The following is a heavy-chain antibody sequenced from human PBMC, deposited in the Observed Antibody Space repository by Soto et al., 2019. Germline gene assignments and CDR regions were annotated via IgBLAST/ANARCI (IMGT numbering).Heavy chain of an antibody. CDR3: SRYWGGYGSGSFIYYYYGMDV. D-gene: IGHD3-10*01. CDR1: GFTFGDYA. J-gene: IGHJ6*02. Sequence: GGSLRLSCTASGFTFGDYAMRWVRQAPGKGLEWVGFIRSKAYGGTTEYAASVKGRFTISRDDSKSIAYLQMNSLKTEDTAVYYCSRYWGGYGSGSFIYYYYGMDVWGQGTTVTVSS. V-gene: IGHV3-49*04. CDR2: IRSKAYGGTT.